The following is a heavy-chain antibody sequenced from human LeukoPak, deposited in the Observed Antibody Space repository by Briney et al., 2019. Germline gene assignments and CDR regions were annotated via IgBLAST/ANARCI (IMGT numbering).Heavy chain of an antibody. J-gene: IGHJ4*02. D-gene: IGHD2-8*01. CDR2: ISHSGTYT. CDR3: ATRQNGVCPGCGY. CDR1: GFTFTNYA. Sequence: PGGSLRLSCAASGFTFTNYAMTWVRLAPGKGLEWVSAISHSGTYTYYADSVKGRFTISRDNSKNTLYLQMNSLRAEDTAVYYCATRQNGVCPGCGYWGQGTLVTVSS. V-gene: IGHV3-23*01.